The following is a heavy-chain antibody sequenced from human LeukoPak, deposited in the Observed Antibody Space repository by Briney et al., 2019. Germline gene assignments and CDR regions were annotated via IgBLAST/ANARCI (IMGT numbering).Heavy chain of an antibody. CDR3: ARRGTGALPFDY. D-gene: IGHD7-27*01. CDR1: GGSINSSSYY. J-gene: IGHJ4*02. CDR2: IYYSGST. V-gene: IGHV4-39*01. Sequence: SETLSLTCTVSGGSINSSSYYWGWIRQPPGKGLEWIGSIYYSGSTYYNPSLKSRVTISVDTSKNQFSLKLSSVTAADTAVYYCARRGTGALPFDYWGQGTLVTVSS.